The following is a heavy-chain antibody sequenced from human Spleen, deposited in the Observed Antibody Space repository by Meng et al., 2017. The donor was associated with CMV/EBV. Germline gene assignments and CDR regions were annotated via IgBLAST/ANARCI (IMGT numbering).Heavy chain of an antibody. V-gene: IGHV1-2*02. J-gene: IGHJ4*02. CDR1: GYTFIDYY. CDR3: ARVVLAYCGGDCSWDY. D-gene: IGHD2-21*01. CDR2: INPNSGGT. Sequence: ASVKVSCKASGYTFIDYYMHWVRQAPGQGLEWMGWINPNSGGTNYAQKFQGRVTMTRDTSITTAYMEVTRLRSDDTAVYYCARVVLAYCGGDCSWDYWGQGTLVTVSS.